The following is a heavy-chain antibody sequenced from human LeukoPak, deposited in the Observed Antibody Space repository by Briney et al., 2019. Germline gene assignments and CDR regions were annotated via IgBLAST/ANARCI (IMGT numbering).Heavy chain of an antibody. CDR3: ARGRGGTTTPYYFDS. J-gene: IGHJ4*02. CDR1: GFKFSSYA. Sequence: GGSLRLSCAASGFKFSSYAMHWVRQAPGKGLEWVAVISYDGSNKYDADSVKGRFTISRDNSKNTLYLEMKSLRAEHTAVYYCARGRGGTTTPYYFDSWGQGALVTVSS. D-gene: IGHD1-26*01. CDR2: ISYDGSNK. V-gene: IGHV3-30*04.